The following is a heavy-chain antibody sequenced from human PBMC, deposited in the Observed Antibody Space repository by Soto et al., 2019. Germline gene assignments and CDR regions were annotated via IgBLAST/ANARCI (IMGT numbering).Heavy chain of an antibody. Sequence: SVKVSCKASGGTFSSYTISWVRQAPGQGLEWMGRIIPILGIANYAQKFQGRVTITADKSTSTAYMELSSLRSEDTAVYYCARDRSSSSWQAFDIWGQGTMVTVSS. D-gene: IGHD6-13*01. V-gene: IGHV1-69*04. CDR1: GGTFSSYT. CDR3: ARDRSSSSWQAFDI. J-gene: IGHJ3*02. CDR2: IIPILGIA.